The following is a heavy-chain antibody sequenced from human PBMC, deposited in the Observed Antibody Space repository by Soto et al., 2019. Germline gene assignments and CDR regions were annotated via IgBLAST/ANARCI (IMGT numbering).Heavy chain of an antibody. CDR2: IYYSGST. CDR1: GGSISSYY. V-gene: IGHV4-59*01. D-gene: IGHD6-19*01. J-gene: IGHJ4*02. CDR3: ARDMGAVAGSYFDY. Sequence: PSETLSLTCTVSGGSISSYYWSWIRQPPGKGLEWIGYIYYSGSTNYNPSLKSRVTISVDTSKNQFSLKLSSVTAADTAVYYCARDMGAVAGSYFDYWGQGTLVTSPQ.